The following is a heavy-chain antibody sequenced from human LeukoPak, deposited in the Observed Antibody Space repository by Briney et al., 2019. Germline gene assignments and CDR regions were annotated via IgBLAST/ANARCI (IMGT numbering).Heavy chain of an antibody. J-gene: IGHJ4*02. CDR2: ISGSGGTT. Sequence: GGSLRLSCAASGFTFSSYAMSWVRQAPGKGLEWVSVISGSGGTTYYADSVKGRFTISRDNFKNTLYLQMNSLRAEDTAVYYCAKSPRGSRIDYWGQGSLVTVSS. CDR3: AKSPRGSRIDY. V-gene: IGHV3-23*01. D-gene: IGHD3-10*01. CDR1: GFTFSSYA.